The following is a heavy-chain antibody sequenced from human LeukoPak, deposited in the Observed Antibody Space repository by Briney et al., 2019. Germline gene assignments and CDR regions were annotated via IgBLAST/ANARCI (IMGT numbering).Heavy chain of an antibody. CDR3: ARAASWIGEISKIPFDY. D-gene: IGHD3-10*01. V-gene: IGHV1-24*01. CDR1: GYTLTELS. CDR2: FDPEDGET. Sequence: ASVTVSCKLSGYTLTELSMPWVRQAPGKELEWLGRFDPEDGETLYAQKFQGRVTMTTDTSTSTAYMELRSLRSDDTAVYYCARAASWIGEISKIPFDYWGQGTLVTVSS. J-gene: IGHJ4*02.